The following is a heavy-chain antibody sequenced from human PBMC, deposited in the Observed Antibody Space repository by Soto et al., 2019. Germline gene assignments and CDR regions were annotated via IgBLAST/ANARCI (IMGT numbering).Heavy chain of an antibody. V-gene: IGHV3-53*01. CDR2: IYRGDST. D-gene: IGHD3-16*01. Sequence: LRLSCAAPGFTVSSNYMSWVRQAPGKGLEWVSVIYRGDSTYYADSVKGRFTIYRDNSRNTLYLQMKSLRVEDTAVYYCARSQLRLRELDIWGQGTMVTVSS. CDR1: GFTVSSNY. CDR3: ARSQLRLRELDI. J-gene: IGHJ3*02.